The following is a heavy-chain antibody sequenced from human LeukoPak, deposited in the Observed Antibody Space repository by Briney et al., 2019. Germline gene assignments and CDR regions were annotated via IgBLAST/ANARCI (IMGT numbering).Heavy chain of an antibody. CDR3: ARSLNGDPPDFDC. CDR2: IWYDGSNK. V-gene: IGHV3-33*01. D-gene: IGHD4-17*01. Sequence: GGSLRLSCAASGFTFSSYGMHWVRQAPGKALEWVALIWYDGSNKFYADSVKGRFTISRDNSKNTLYLQMNSLGAEDTAVYYCARSLNGDPPDFDCWGQGTLVTVSS. J-gene: IGHJ4*02. CDR1: GFTFSSYG.